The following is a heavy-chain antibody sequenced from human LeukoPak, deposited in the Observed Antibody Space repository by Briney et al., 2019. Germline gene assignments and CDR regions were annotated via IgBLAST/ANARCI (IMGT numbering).Heavy chain of an antibody. Sequence: PGGSLRLSCAASGFTFSSYAMTWVRQAPGKELEWVSYISQTGNTLAYADSVRGRFTISRDNGKNSLYLEMNTLRAEDTALYYCARWSGNYFDYWGRGTLVTVSS. CDR1: GFTFSSYA. CDR3: ARWSGNYFDY. V-gene: IGHV3-48*04. J-gene: IGHJ4*02. CDR2: ISQTGNTL.